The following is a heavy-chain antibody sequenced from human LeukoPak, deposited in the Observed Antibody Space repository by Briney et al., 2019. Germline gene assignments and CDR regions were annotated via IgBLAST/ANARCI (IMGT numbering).Heavy chain of an antibody. CDR2: MNPNSGNT. V-gene: IGHV1-8*01. D-gene: IGHD2-2*01. CDR1: GYTFTSYD. CDR3: ATGYCSSTSCSTDAFDT. Sequence: GASVKVSCKASGYTFTSYDINWVRQATGQGLEWMGWMNPNSGNTGYAQKFQGRVTMTRNTSISTVYMELSSLRSEDTAVYYCATGYCSSTSCSTDAFDTWGQGTMVTVSS. J-gene: IGHJ3*02.